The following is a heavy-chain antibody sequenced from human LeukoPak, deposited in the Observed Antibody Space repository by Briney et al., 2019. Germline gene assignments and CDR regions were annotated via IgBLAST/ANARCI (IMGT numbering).Heavy chain of an antibody. D-gene: IGHD3-10*01. Sequence: ASVKVSCKVSGYTLTELSMHWVRQAPGKGLEWMGGFDPEDGETIYAQKFQGRVTMTEDTSTDTAYMELSSLRSEDTAVYYCVAGYYYGSGVYYLPWFAPGGQGPRVTVSS. V-gene: IGHV1-24*01. CDR1: GYTLTELS. J-gene: IGHJ5*02. CDR3: VAGYYYGSGVYYLPWFAP. CDR2: FDPEDGET.